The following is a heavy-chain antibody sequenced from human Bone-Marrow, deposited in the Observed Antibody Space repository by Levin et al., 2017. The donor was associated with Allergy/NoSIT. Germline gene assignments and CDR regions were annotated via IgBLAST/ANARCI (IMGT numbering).Heavy chain of an antibody. Sequence: GGSLRLSCAASGFNFGDHAMHWVRQGPGKGLQWVSGISWNGAIIGYADSLKGRFTISRDNAKNSLYLEIYSLRPEDTALYYCGKDVSHYDTSGYIDYWGQGTLVTVSS. CDR1: GFNFGDHA. CDR2: ISWNGAII. V-gene: IGHV3-9*01. CDR3: GKDVSHYDTSGYIDY. J-gene: IGHJ4*02. D-gene: IGHD3-22*01.